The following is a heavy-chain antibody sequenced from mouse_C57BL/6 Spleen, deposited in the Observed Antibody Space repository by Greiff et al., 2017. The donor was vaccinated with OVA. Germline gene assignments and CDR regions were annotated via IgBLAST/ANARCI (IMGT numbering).Heavy chain of an antibody. Sequence: DVMLVESGGGLVQPGGSLKLSCAASGFTFSDYGMAWVRQAPRKGPEWVAFISNLAYSIYYADTVTGRFTISRENAKNTLYLGMSSLRSEDTAMYYCARRGDHWYFDVWGTGTTVTVSS. CDR2: ISNLAYSI. V-gene: IGHV5-15*01. J-gene: IGHJ1*03. CDR1: GFTFSDYG. CDR3: ARRGDHWYFDV.